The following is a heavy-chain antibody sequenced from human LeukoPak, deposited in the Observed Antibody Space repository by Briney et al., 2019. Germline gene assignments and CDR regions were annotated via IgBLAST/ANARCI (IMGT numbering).Heavy chain of an antibody. CDR3: ARDANYYDSSGYLDNAFDI. J-gene: IGHJ3*02. CDR2: INHSGST. Sequence: SETLSLTCTVSGGSISSYYWSWIRQPPGKGLEWIGEINHSGSTNYNPSLKSRVTISVDTSKNQFSLKLSSVTAADTAVYYCARDANYYDSSGYLDNAFDIWGQGTMVTVSS. D-gene: IGHD3-22*01. V-gene: IGHV4-34*01. CDR1: GGSISSYY.